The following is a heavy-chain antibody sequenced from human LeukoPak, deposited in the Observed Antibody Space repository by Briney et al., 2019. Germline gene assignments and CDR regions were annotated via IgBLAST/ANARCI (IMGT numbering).Heavy chain of an antibody. Sequence: GGSLRLSCAASGFTFSSYGMHWVRQAPGKGLEWVAVISYDGSNKYYADSVKGRFTISRDKSKNTLYLQMNSLRAEDTAVYYCAKDLGTSSSYDYWGQGTLVTVSS. CDR2: ISYDGSNK. V-gene: IGHV3-30*18. J-gene: IGHJ4*02. CDR1: GFTFSSYG. CDR3: AKDLGTSSSYDY. D-gene: IGHD6-13*01.